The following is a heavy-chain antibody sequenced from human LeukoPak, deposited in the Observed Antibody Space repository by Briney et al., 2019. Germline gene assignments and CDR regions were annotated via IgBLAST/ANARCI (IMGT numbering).Heavy chain of an antibody. J-gene: IGHJ5*02. CDR3: ARSCGSTSCSDGDWFDP. CDR1: GGSISTSDYY. CDR2: IHYSGGI. Sequence: SETLSLTCTVSGGSISTSDYYWGWIRQPPGKGLEWIASIHYSGGIYFNPSLKSRVSISVDTSRNEFSLKVTSVTAADTAVYYCARSCGSTSCSDGDWFDPWGQGTLVTVSS. D-gene: IGHD2-2*01. V-gene: IGHV4-39*01.